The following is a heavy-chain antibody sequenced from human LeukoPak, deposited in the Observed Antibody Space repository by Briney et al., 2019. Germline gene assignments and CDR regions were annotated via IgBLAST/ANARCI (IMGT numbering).Heavy chain of an antibody. CDR1: GYTFSSYD. J-gene: IGHJ3*02. CDR3: ARRLGLRWNLQAFDI. D-gene: IGHD4-23*01. Sequence: ASVKVSCKASGYTFSSYDINWVRQATGQGLEWMGWMNPNSGNRGYAQKFQGRVTITRNTSISTAYMELSSLRSEDTAVYYCARRLGLRWNLQAFDIWGQGTMVTVSS. CDR2: MNPNSGNR. V-gene: IGHV1-8*03.